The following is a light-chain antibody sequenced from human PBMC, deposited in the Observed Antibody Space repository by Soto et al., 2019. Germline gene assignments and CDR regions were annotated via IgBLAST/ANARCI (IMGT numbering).Light chain of an antibody. J-gene: IGKJ5*01. CDR1: QSVSSY. Sequence: EIVLTQSPATLSLSPGERATLSCRASQSVSSYLAWYQQKPGQAPRLLIYDASNRASGIAARLRGSGSGTDFTLPISSLEPEDFAVYYCQQRSNWITFGQGTRLEI. CDR2: DAS. V-gene: IGKV3-11*01. CDR3: QQRSNWIT.